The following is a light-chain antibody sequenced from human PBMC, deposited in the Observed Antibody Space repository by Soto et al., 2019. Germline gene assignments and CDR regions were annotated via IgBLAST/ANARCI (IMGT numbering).Light chain of an antibody. CDR1: QSVSGM. J-gene: IGKJ1*01. CDR3: QQYNNWPPWT. Sequence: QSPGTLSLSPGERATLPCRASQSVSGMFLAWYQQKPGQAPRLLIYGASTRATGIPARFSGSGSGTEFTLTISSLQSEDFAVYYCQQYNNWPPWTFGQGTKVDIK. V-gene: IGKV3-15*01. CDR2: GAS.